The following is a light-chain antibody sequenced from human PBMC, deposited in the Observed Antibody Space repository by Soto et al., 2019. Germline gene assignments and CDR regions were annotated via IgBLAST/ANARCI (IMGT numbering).Light chain of an antibody. J-gene: IGKJ1*01. V-gene: IGKV3-20*01. Sequence: EVVLTQSPGTVSLSPGERATLSCRASQSVTSNYLAWYQQKPGQAPRLLIYAASSRATGIPDRFSGSGSGTDFSLTISRLEPEDFAVYYCQQYGSSLTWTFGQGTKMEIK. CDR1: QSVTSNY. CDR3: QQYGSSLTWT. CDR2: AAS.